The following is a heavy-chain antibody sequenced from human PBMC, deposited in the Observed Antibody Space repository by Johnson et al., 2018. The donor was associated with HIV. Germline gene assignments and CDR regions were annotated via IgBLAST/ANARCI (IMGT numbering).Heavy chain of an antibody. D-gene: IGHD4-17*01. CDR3: ARALTTDAFDI. CDR1: GFTFSSYG. V-gene: IGHV3-7*02. Sequence: VQLVESGGGVVQPGGSLRLSCAASGFTFSSYGIHWVRQAPGKGLEWVANIKQDGSEKYYVDSVKGRFTISRDNAKNTLYLQMNSLRAEDTAVYYCARALTTDAFDIWGQGTMVTVSS. CDR2: IKQDGSEK. J-gene: IGHJ3*02.